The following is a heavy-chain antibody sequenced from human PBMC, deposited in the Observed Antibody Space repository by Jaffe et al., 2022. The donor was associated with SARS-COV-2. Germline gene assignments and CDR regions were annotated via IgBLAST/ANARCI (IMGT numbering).Heavy chain of an antibody. J-gene: IGHJ5*02. CDR3: AKAGRVVVGYNWFDP. D-gene: IGHD2-15*01. V-gene: IGHV3-23*01. CDR2: ISGSGSST. Sequence: EVQLLQSGGGLEQPGGSLRLSCAASGFTFSTYAMSWVRQAPGKGLEWVSAISGSGSSTYYAESVKGRFTISRDNSKNTLYLQMNSLRAEDTAIYYCAKAGRVVVGYNWFDPWGQGSLVTVSS. CDR1: GFTFSTYA.